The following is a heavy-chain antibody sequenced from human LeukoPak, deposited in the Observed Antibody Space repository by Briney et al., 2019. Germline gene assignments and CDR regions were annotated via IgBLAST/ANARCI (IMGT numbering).Heavy chain of an antibody. D-gene: IGHD6-13*01. CDR3: AREAPSSWYRDYYYYVDV. V-gene: IGHV4-34*01. CDR2: INHSGST. J-gene: IGHJ6*03. Sequence: PSETLSLTCAVYGGSFSGYYWSWIRQPPGKGLEWIGEINHSGSTNYNPSLKSRVTISVDTSKNQFSLKLSSVTAADTAVYYCAREAPSSWYRDYYYYVDVWGKGTTVTVSS. CDR1: GGSFSGYY.